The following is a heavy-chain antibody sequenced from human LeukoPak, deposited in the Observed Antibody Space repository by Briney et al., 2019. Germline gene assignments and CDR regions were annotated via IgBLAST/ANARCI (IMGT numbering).Heavy chain of an antibody. Sequence: PGGSLRLSCAASGFTFSSYAMSWVRQAPGKGLEWVSGISGSGDNTYYADSVKGRFTISRDNSKNTLYLQMNSLRAEDTAVYYCAKWRNERSAPGKVDYWGQGTLVTVSS. CDR1: GFTFSSYA. V-gene: IGHV3-23*01. D-gene: IGHD3-10*01. CDR2: ISGSGDNT. CDR3: AKWRNERSAPGKVDY. J-gene: IGHJ4*02.